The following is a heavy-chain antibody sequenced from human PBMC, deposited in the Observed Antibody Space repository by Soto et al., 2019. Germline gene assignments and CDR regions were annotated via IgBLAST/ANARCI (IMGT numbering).Heavy chain of an antibody. Sequence: GGSLRLSCAASGFTFSSYGMHWVRQAPGKGLEWVAVIWYDGSNKYYADSVKGRFTISRDNSKNTLYLQMNSLRAEDTAVYYCARDTYYYGSGISNIDYWGQGTLVTVSS. D-gene: IGHD3-10*01. CDR1: GFTFSSYG. CDR3: ARDTYYYGSGISNIDY. CDR2: IWYDGSNK. V-gene: IGHV3-33*01. J-gene: IGHJ4*02.